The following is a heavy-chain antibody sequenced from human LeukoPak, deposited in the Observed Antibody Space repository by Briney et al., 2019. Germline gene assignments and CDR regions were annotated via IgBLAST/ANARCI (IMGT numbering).Heavy chain of an antibody. CDR3: ARLRYSSTWYRFDYFDY. Sequence: GGSLNTPFQGSGYSFTSYWSGWVRQMPGKGLDWMGSIYPGDSDPRYSPSFQGQVTISADKSISTAYLQWSSLKASDTAMYYCARLRYSSTWYRFDYFDYWRQGTLVTVSS. V-gene: IGHV5-51*01. CDR2: IYPGDSDP. CDR1: GYSFTSYW. J-gene: IGHJ4*02. D-gene: IGHD6-13*01.